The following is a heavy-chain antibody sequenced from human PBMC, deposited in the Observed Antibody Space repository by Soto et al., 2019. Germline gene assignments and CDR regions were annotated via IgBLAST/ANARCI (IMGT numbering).Heavy chain of an antibody. V-gene: IGHV4-59*01. CDR2: IYYSGST. J-gene: IGHJ6*02. CDR3: ATTTAGLETAYYYYGMDV. D-gene: IGHD2-21*02. Sequence: ASETLSLTCTVSGGSISSYYWSWIRQPPGKGLEWIGYIYYSGSTNYNPSLKSRVTISVDTSKNQFSLKLSSVTAADTAVYYCATTTAGLETAYYYYGMDVWGQGTTVTVSS. CDR1: GGSISSYY.